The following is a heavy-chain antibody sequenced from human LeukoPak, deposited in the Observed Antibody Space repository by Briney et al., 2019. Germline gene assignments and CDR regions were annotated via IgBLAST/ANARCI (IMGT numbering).Heavy chain of an antibody. V-gene: IGHV4-59*08. J-gene: IGHJ5*02. Sequence: SETLSLTCTVSGGSISSFYWSWIRQPPGKGLEWIGYIYYSGSTNYNPSFKSRVTISVDTSKKQFSLKLSSVTAADTAVYYCARRVAVGNYFDPWGQGTLVTVSS. CDR3: ARRVAVGNYFDP. CDR2: IYYSGST. D-gene: IGHD4-11*01. CDR1: GGSISSFY.